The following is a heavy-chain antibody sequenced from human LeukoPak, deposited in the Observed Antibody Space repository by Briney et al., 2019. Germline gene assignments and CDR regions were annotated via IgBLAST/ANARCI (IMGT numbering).Heavy chain of an antibody. V-gene: IGHV3-7*01. D-gene: IGHD1-1*01. CDR3: ARGGYYWGA. J-gene: IGHJ5*02. CDR2: IKEDGSEQ. Sequence: GGSLRLSFAASGFTFSGYWRSGFRKAPGKGREWVASIKEDGSEQYYVDSVKGRFTISRDNAKNSLYLQMNSLRAEDMAVYYCARGGYYWGAWGQGTLVTVSS. CDR1: GFTFSGYW.